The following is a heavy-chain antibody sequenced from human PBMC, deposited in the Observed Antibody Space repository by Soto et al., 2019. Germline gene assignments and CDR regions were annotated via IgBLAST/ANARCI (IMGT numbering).Heavy chain of an antibody. CDR3: ARDAGDIVGVVAAMTPLGIDY. Sequence: QVQLVESGGGVVQPGRSLRLSCAASGFTFSSYGMHWVRQAPGKGLEWVAVIWYDGSNKYYADSVKGRFTISRDNSKNTRYLQMNSLRAEDTAVYYCARDAGDIVGVVAAMTPLGIDYWGQGTLVTVSS. CDR2: IWYDGSNK. V-gene: IGHV3-33*01. J-gene: IGHJ4*02. CDR1: GFTFSSYG. D-gene: IGHD2-15*01.